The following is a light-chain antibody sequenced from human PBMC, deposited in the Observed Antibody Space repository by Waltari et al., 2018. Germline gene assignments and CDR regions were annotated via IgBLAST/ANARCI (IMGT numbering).Light chain of an antibody. V-gene: IGLV2-23*01. CDR2: EGT. CDR1: STDLGSSTL. J-gene: IGLJ2*01. CDR3: FSYADGRSLV. Sequence: QSALTQPASVSGSPGQSITISCTGSSTDLGSSTLVSWYQHHPDKAPTLLIYEGTARPSGISHRFSGSQSGNTASLTISTLQAEDEADYYCFSYADGRSLVFGGGTKLTVL.